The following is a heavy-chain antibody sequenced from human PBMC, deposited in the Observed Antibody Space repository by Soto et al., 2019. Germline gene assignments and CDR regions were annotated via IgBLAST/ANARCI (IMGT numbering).Heavy chain of an antibody. CDR2: INHSGST. CDR1: GGSFSGYY. J-gene: IGHJ4*02. Sequence: SETLSLTCAVYGGSFSGYYWSWILQPPGKGLEWIGEINHSGSTNYNPSLKSRVTISVDTSKNQFSLKLSSVTAADTAVYYCARASQEAAAGTGDYFDYWGQGTLVTVSS. CDR3: ARASQEAAAGTGDYFDY. V-gene: IGHV4-34*01. D-gene: IGHD6-13*01.